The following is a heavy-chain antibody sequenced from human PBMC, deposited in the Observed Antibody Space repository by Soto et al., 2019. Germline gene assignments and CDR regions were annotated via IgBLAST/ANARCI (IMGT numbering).Heavy chain of an antibody. CDR2: IYYSGST. CDR3: ARGVAVAGRRGPVDY. V-gene: IGHV4-59*01. CDR1: GGSISSYY. J-gene: IGHJ4*02. D-gene: IGHD6-19*01. Sequence: LSLTCTVSGGSISSYYWSWIRQPPGKGLEWIGYIYYSGSTNYNPSLKSRVTISVDTSKNQFSLKLSSVTAADTAVYYCARGVAVAGRRGPVDYWGQGTLVTVSS.